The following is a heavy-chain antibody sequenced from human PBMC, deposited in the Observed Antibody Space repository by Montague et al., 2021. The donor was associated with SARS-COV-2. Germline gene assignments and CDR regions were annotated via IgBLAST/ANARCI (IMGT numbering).Heavy chain of an antibody. CDR3: ASGWTLFD. V-gene: IGHV6-1*01. D-gene: IGHD6-19*01. J-gene: IGHJ4*02. CDR1: GDSVSRTAAA. Sequence: CAISGDSVSRTAAAWNWIRQSPSRGLEWLGRTYYRSEWHTDYAVSVEGRLAIGADTSKNQFSLQLHSVTPEDSAVYYCASGWTLFDWGQGTLVTVSS. CDR2: TYYRSEWHT.